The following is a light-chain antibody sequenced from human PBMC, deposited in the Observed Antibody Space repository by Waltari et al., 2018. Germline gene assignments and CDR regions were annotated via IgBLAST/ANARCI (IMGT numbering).Light chain of an antibody. CDR1: NIGSKS. CDR3: QVWDSSSDHRV. CDR2: YDS. Sequence: SYVLTQPPSESVAPGKTARITCGGNNIGSKSVHWYQQKSGQAPVLVIYYDSDRPSGIPERFSGSNSGNTATLTISRVEAGDKADYHCQVWDSSSDHRVFGGGTKLTVL. J-gene: IGLJ3*02. V-gene: IGLV3-21*01.